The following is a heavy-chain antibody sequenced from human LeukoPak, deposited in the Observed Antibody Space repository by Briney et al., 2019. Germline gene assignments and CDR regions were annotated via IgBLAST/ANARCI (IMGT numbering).Heavy chain of an antibody. D-gene: IGHD6-13*01. V-gene: IGHV1-24*01. CDR2: FDPEDGET. CDR1: GYTLTELS. J-gene: IGHJ5*02. CDR3: ASEKQYSSSWNRGWFDP. Sequence: ASVKVSCKVSGYTLTELSMHWVRQAPGKGLEWMGGFDPEDGETIYAQKFQGRVTMTEDTSTDTAYMELSSLRSEDTAVYYCASEKQYSSSWNRGWFDPWGQGTLVTVSS.